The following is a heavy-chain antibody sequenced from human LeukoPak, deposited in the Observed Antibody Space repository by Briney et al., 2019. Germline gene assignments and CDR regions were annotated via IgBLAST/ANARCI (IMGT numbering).Heavy chain of an antibody. J-gene: IGHJ4*02. Sequence: SETLSLTCTVSGGSISSSSYYWGWIRQPPGKGLEWIGSIYYSGSTYYNPSLKSRVTISVDTSKNQFSLKLSSVTAADTAVYYCARDRDDILTGYYREDYFDYWGQGTLVTVSS. CDR3: ARDRDDILTGYYREDYFDY. V-gene: IGHV4-39*07. CDR2: IYYSGST. D-gene: IGHD3-9*01. CDR1: GGSISSSSYY.